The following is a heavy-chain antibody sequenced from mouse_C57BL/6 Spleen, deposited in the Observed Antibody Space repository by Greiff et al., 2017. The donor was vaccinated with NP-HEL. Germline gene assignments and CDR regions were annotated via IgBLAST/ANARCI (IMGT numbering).Heavy chain of an antibody. CDR2: IRNKANNHAT. D-gene: IGHD2-4*01. J-gene: IGHJ2*01. CDR1: GFTFSDAW. V-gene: IGHV6-6*01. Sequence: EVKLVESGGGLVQPGGSMKLSCAASGFTFSDAWMDWVRQSPEKGLEWVAEIRNKANNHATYYAESVKGRFTISRDDSKSSVYLQMNSLRAEDTGIYYCTTIYYDYDGYFDYWGQGTTLTVSS. CDR3: TTIYYDYDGYFDY.